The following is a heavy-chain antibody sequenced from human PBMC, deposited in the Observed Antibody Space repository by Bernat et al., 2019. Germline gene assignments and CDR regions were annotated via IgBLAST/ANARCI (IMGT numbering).Heavy chain of an antibody. J-gene: IGHJ6*03. CDR3: AGQSLTTYYYYMDV. CDR2: ISGSGGST. Sequence: VQLVESGGDLVQPGGSLRLSCATSGFTFSSYAMSWVRQAPGKGLEWVSAISGSGGSTYYADSVKGRFTISRDNSKNTLYLQMNSLRAEDTAVYYCAGQSLTTYYYYMDVWGKGTTVTVSS. CDR1: GFTFSSYA. V-gene: IGHV3-23*04. D-gene: IGHD2/OR15-2a*01.